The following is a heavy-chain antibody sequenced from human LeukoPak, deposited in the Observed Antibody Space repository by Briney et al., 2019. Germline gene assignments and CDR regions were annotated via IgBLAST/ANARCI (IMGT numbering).Heavy chain of an antibody. Sequence: GGSLRLSCAASGFTFSSYEMNWVRQAPGKGLEWVSYISSSGSTIYYADSVKGRFTISRDNAKNSLYLQMNSLRAEDTAVYYCARYGTRSAPLYYSYYMDVWGKGTTVTISS. CDR3: ARYGTRSAPLYYSYYMDV. CDR1: GFTFSSYE. J-gene: IGHJ6*03. D-gene: IGHD1-7*01. CDR2: ISSSGSTI. V-gene: IGHV3-48*03.